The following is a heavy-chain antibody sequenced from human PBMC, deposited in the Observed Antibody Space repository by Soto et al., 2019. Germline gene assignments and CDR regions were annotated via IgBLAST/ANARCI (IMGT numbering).Heavy chain of an antibody. J-gene: IGHJ6*02. Sequence: PSETLSLTCTVSGGSVSSGSYQWTWIRQPPGKGLEWIGYIHVSGSTNDNPSLKGRVTMSIDTSKNQFPLKLSSVTAADTAVYYCARDGHGMDVWGQGTKVTV. CDR1: GGSVSSGSYQ. V-gene: IGHV4-61*01. CDR2: IHVSGST. CDR3: ARDGHGMDV.